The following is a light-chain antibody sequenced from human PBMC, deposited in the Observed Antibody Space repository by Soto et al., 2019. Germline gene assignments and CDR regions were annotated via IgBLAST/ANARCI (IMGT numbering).Light chain of an antibody. Sequence: EILITQSPATLSVSPGERATLSCRTTLSVNSNLAWYQQRPGQAPRLLIFGASTRATGVPARFSGTGSGTEFTLPIIGLQSEDFAIYYCLHYSDWLSWTFGQGTRVESK. CDR2: GAS. CDR3: LHYSDWLSWT. V-gene: IGKV3-15*01. CDR1: LSVNSN. J-gene: IGKJ1*01.